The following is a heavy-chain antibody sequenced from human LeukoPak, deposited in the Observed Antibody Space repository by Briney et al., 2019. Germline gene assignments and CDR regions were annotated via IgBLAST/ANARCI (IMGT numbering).Heavy chain of an antibody. J-gene: IGHJ4*02. D-gene: IGHD3-10*01. Sequence: ASVKVSCKASGYTFTGYYMHWVRPAPAQGLEWMGWINPNSGGTNYAQKFQDRVTMTRDTSISTAYMELSRLRSDDTAVYYCAREYSRFRDLNDYWGQGTLVTVSS. CDR3: AREYSRFRDLNDY. V-gene: IGHV1-2*02. CDR2: INPNSGGT. CDR1: GYTFTGYY.